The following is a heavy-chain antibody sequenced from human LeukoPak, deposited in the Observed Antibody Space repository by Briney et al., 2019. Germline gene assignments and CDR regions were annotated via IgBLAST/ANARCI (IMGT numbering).Heavy chain of an antibody. CDR2: INSDSGGT. D-gene: IGHD1-1*01. CDR1: GYTFTGHY. CDR3: ARGRVHSWSDAFDI. Sequence: GASVKASCKASGYTFTGHYMHWVRQAPGQGLEWMGWINSDSGGTKYAQKFRGSVIMTRVTSISTAYMELSRLKSDDTAVYYCARGRVHSWSDAFDIWGQGTTVTVSS. V-gene: IGHV1-2*02. J-gene: IGHJ3*02.